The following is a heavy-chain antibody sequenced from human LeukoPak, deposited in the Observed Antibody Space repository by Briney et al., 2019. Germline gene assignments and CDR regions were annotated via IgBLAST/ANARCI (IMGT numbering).Heavy chain of an antibody. CDR3: ARLAPGNYDILTGDPEVVFDY. Sequence: SETLSLTCTVSGGSISSFFWSWIRQPPGKGLEWIGYVHSSGSTKYNPSLKSRLIISVDMSKNQFSLKLRSVSVADTAVYYCARLAPGNYDILTGDPEVVFDYWGQGALVTVSS. J-gene: IGHJ4*02. V-gene: IGHV4-59*01. CDR2: VHSSGST. D-gene: IGHD3-9*01. CDR1: GGSISSFF.